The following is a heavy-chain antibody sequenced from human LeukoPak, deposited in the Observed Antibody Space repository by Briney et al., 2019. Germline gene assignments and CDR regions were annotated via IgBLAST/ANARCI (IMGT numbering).Heavy chain of an antibody. D-gene: IGHD6-25*01. Sequence: GGSLRLSCAASGPTFSSYSMNWVRQAPGKGLEWVSFISGSSSSIYYADPVKGRFTISRDNAKNSLYLQMNSLRDEDTAVYYCARGRHSGDWLIEIWGQGTVVTVSS. CDR1: GPTFSSYS. J-gene: IGHJ4*01. CDR2: ISGSSSSI. CDR3: ARGRHSGDWLIEI. V-gene: IGHV3-48*02.